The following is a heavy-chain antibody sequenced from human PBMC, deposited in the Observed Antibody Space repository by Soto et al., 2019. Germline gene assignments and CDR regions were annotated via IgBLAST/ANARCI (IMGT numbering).Heavy chain of an antibody. J-gene: IGHJ6*02. CDR2: ISYDGSNK. CDR1: GFTFSSYA. CDR3: ARDGIVVVPAGNYYYGMDV. Sequence: GSLRLSCAASGFTFSSYAMHWVRQAPGKGLEWVAVISYDGSNKYYADSVKGRFTISRDNSKNTLYLQMNSLRAEDTAVYYCARDGIVVVPAGNYYYGMDVWGQGTTVTVSS. D-gene: IGHD2-2*01. V-gene: IGHV3-30-3*01.